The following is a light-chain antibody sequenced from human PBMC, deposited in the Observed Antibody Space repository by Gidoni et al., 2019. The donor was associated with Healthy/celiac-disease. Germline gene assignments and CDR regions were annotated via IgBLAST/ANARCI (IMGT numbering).Light chain of an antibody. V-gene: IGKV4-1*01. CDR1: LSFLSSSNNKNN. CDR3: QQYYSTPPT. J-gene: IGKJ1*01. CDR2: FAA. Sequence: DIVMTQSPDSLAVSLGERATINGKSSLSFLSSSNNKNNFAWYQQKPVQPPKLLIYFAATRESGVPDRCIGSGACTDFTLTISSLQAEDVAVYYCQQYYSTPPTFGQGTKLEIK.